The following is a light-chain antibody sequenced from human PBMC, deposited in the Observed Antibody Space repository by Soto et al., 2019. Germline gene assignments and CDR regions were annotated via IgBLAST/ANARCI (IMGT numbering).Light chain of an antibody. J-gene: IGLJ3*02. Sequence: SYELTQAPSVSVAPGQTARITCGGNNIESKSVHWYQQKPGQAPVLVVYGDSDRPSGIPERFSGANSENTATLAISRVEAGDEADYYCQVWDSGSDHWVFGGGTKLTVL. V-gene: IGLV3-21*02. CDR2: GDS. CDR1: NIESKS. CDR3: QVWDSGSDHWV.